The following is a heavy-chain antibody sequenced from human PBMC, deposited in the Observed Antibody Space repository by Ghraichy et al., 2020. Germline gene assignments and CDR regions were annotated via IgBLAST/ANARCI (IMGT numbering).Heavy chain of an antibody. CDR3: ARDVGCSGGSCYSI. V-gene: IGHV4-4*02. J-gene: IGHJ4*02. Sequence: SETLSLTCAVSGGSISSSNWWSWVRQPPGKGLEWIGEIYHSGSTNYNPSLKSRVTISVDKSKNQFSLKLSSVTAADTAVYYCARDVGCSGGSCYSIWGQGTLVTVSS. D-gene: IGHD2-15*01. CDR2: IYHSGST. CDR1: GGSISSSNW.